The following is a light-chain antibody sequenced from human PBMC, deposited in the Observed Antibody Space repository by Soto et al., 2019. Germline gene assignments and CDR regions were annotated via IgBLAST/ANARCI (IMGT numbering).Light chain of an antibody. J-gene: IGKJ4*01. CDR1: QSVSSTY. CDR2: GAS. CDR3: QQYGSSPKLT. Sequence: EIVLTQSPGTLSLSPGERATLSCRASQSVSSTYLAWYQQKPGQAPRLLIYGASGRATGIPDRFSGSGSGTDFTLTISRLEPGDFAVYYCQQYGSSPKLTFGGGTKVDIK. V-gene: IGKV3-20*01.